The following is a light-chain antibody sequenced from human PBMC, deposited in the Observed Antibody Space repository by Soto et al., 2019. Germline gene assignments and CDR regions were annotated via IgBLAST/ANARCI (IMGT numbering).Light chain of an antibody. Sequence: IQMTQSPSTLSASVGDRVNITCRASQSFKTWLAWYQQKPGKPPKLIIYKASTLETGVPSRFSASGFGTEFTLTISSLQPDDFATYYCQQLNTYPHTFGQGTKLEIK. V-gene: IGKV1-5*03. CDR2: KAS. CDR3: QQLNTYPHT. J-gene: IGKJ2*01. CDR1: QSFKTW.